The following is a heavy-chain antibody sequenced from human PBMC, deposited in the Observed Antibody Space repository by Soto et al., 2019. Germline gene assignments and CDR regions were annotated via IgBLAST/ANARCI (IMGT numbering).Heavy chain of an antibody. D-gene: IGHD6-19*01. V-gene: IGHV3-74*01. CDR3: AKGGSDGWYVGWFDP. CDR2: INTDGSII. CDR1: GLIFSNYK. J-gene: IGHJ5*02. Sequence: GGSLRLSCAASGLIFSNYKMHWVRQAPGKGLVWVSRINTDGSIIYYADSVKGGFTVSRDNSKNTLYLQVNSLRAEDTAVYYCAKGGSDGWYVGWFDPWGQGTPVTVSS.